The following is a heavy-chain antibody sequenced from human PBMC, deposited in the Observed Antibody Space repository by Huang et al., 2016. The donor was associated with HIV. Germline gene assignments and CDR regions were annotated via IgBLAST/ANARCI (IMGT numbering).Heavy chain of an antibody. Sequence: QVQLVQSGAEVKTPGASVKVSCKASGYTFSSHDINWVRQAPGQGLEGMGWSNPKSGHTGYSKKFQGRFNITRSTSITTAYMELSSLRSADTAVYYCVRGTRYGDYGLRHYYYYMDVWGKGTTVTVSS. V-gene: IGHV1-8*01. D-gene: IGHD4-17*01. CDR1: GYTFSSHD. CDR3: VRGTRYGDYGLRHYYYYMDV. J-gene: IGHJ6*03. CDR2: SNPKSGHT.